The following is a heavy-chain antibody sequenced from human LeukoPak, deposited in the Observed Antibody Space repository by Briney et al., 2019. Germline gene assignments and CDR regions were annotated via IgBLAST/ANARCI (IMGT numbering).Heavy chain of an antibody. CDR2: ISGSGGST. J-gene: IGHJ4*02. D-gene: IGHD3-22*01. CDR1: GFTFSSYA. Sequence: EGSLRLSCAASGFTFSSYAMSWVRQAPGKGLEWVSAISGSGGSTYYADSVKGRFTISRDNSKNTLYLQMNSLRAEDTAVYYCAKGSDWDDTPGYWGQGTLVTVSS. V-gene: IGHV3-23*01. CDR3: AKGSDWDDTPGY.